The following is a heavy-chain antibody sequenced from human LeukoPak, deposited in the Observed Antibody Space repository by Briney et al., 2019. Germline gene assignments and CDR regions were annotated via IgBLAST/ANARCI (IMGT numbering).Heavy chain of an antibody. CDR1: GFTFSDYW. Sequence: GGSLRLSCAASGFTFSDYWMVWVRKAPWKGLVWVSRILSDGSSTSYADSVKGRFTISRDIAKNTLYLQMNSLRVEDTAVYYCARVRITRANWFDPWGQGTLVTVSS. J-gene: IGHJ5*02. CDR3: ARVRITRANWFDP. D-gene: IGHD2-2*01. V-gene: IGHV3-74*01. CDR2: ILSDGSST.